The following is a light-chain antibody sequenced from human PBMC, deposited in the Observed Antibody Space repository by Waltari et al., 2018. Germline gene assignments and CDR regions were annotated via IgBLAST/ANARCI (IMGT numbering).Light chain of an antibody. J-gene: IGKJ3*01. V-gene: IGKV3-20*01. CDR3: QQYGSSSIFT. Sequence: EIVLTQSPGTLSLSPGERATLSCRARQSVSSSYLAGYQQKPGQAPRLLIYGASSRATGIPDRFSGSGSGTDFTLTISRLEPEDFAVYYCQQYGSSSIFTFGPGTKVDIK. CDR1: QSVSSSY. CDR2: GAS.